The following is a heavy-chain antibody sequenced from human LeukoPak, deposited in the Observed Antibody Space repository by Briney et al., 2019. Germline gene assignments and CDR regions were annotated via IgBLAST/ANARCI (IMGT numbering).Heavy chain of an antibody. J-gene: IGHJ4*02. CDR2: INAGNGNT. CDR1: GYTFTSYS. V-gene: IGHV1-3*01. D-gene: IGHD3-10*01. Sequence: GASVTVSFKASGYTFTSYSMHWVRQAPGQRLEWMGWINAGNGNTKYSHKFQGRVTITRDTSASTVYMELSSLRSEDTAVYYCARDHGSGNGGFDYWGQGTLVTVSS. CDR3: ARDHGSGNGGFDY.